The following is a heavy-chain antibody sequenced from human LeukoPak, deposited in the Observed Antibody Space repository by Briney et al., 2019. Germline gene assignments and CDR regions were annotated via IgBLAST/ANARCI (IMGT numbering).Heavy chain of an antibody. J-gene: IGHJ4*02. CDR2: IYYSGST. Sequence: SETLSLTCTVSGGSISSSSYYWSWIRQPPGKGLEWIGYIYYSGSTNYNPSLKSRVTISVDTSKNQFSLKLSSVTAADTAVYYCARGRVTQDYWGQGTLVTVSS. CDR3: ARGRVTQDY. D-gene: IGHD5-18*01. CDR1: GGSISSSSYY. V-gene: IGHV4-61*01.